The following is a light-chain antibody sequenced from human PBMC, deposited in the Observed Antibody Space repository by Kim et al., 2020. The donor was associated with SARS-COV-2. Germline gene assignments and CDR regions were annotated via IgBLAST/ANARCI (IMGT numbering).Light chain of an antibody. V-gene: IGLV3-19*01. CDR1: SLRKYY. CDR2: GKN. J-gene: IGLJ3*02. CDR3: NSRDSSGNHWV. Sequence: SELTQDPAVSVALGQTVRITCQGDSLRKYYASWYQQKPGQAPLLVIYGKNNRPSGIPDRFSGSSSGNTASLTITGAQAEDEADYYCNSRDSSGNHWVFG.